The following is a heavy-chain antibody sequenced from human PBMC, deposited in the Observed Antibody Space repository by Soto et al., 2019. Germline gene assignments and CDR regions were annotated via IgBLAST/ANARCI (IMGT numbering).Heavy chain of an antibody. CDR1: GFTFSSYA. D-gene: IGHD3-10*02. J-gene: IGHJ6*03. CDR2: ISGSGGST. Sequence: GGSLRLSCAASGFTFSSYAMSWVRQAPGKGLEWASAISGSGGSTYYADSVKGRFTISRDNSKNTLYLQMNSLRAEDTAVYYCAKDLFGSPSYMDVWGKGTTVTVSS. V-gene: IGHV3-23*01. CDR3: AKDLFGSPSYMDV.